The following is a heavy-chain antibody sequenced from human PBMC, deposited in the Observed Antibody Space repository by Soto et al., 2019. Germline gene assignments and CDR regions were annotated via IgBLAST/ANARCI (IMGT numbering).Heavy chain of an antibody. CDR3: AKNWDTTSSSSSH. J-gene: IGHJ4*02. V-gene: IGHV3-23*01. Sequence: EVQLLVSGGGLVQPGGSLRLSCAASGFTFRTYAISWVRQAPGKGLEWVSAISGTGGSTYYADSEKGRFTISRDNSKNTLYLQMNSLRAEDTDVYYCAKNWDTTSSSSSHWGQGTLVTVSS. D-gene: IGHD6-6*01. CDR1: GFTFRTYA. CDR2: ISGTGGST.